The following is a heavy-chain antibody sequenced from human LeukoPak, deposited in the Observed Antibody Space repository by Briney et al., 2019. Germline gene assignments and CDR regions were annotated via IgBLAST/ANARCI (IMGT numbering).Heavy chain of an antibody. D-gene: IGHD3-22*01. CDR2: IYYSGST. Sequence: SETLSLTCTVSGGSISSSSYYWGWIRQPPGKGLEWIGSIYYSGSTYYNPSLKSRVTISVDTSKNQFSLKLSSVTAADTAVYYCARSPGHYYDSSGYLHWGQGTLVTVSS. V-gene: IGHV4-39*07. CDR1: GGSISSSSYY. J-gene: IGHJ4*02. CDR3: ARSPGHYYDSSGYLH.